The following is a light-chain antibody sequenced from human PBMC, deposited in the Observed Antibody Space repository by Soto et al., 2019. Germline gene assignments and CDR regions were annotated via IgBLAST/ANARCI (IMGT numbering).Light chain of an antibody. CDR1: QSVSSSF. Sequence: IGLKNSPGTLSLYPGERATLSCRASQSVSSSFLAWYQQKPGQAPRLLIYGASNRATGIPDRFSGSGSGTDFTLTISRLEPEDFAVYYCQQYVTSLWAFGQGTKVDIK. CDR2: GAS. J-gene: IGKJ1*01. V-gene: IGKV3-20*01. CDR3: QQYVTSLWA.